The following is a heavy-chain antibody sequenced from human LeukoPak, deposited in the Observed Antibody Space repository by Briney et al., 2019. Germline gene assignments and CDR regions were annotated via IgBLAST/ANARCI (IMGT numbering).Heavy chain of an antibody. CDR3: ARDPDGYSYVFDY. Sequence: GGSLRLSCAASGFTFSSYAMHWVRQAPGKGLEWVAVISYDGSNKYYADSVKGRFTISRDNSKNTLYLQMNSLRAEDTAVYYCARDPDGYSYVFDYWGQGTLVTVSS. D-gene: IGHD5-24*01. CDR2: ISYDGSNK. CDR1: GFTFSSYA. V-gene: IGHV3-30-3*01. J-gene: IGHJ4*02.